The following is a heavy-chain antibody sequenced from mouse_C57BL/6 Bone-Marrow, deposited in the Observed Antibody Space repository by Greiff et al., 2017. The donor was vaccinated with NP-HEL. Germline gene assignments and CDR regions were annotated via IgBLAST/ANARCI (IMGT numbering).Heavy chain of an antibody. CDR3: ARSGFLAY. CDR1: GYAFSSYW. CDR2: IYPGDGDT. Sequence: QVQLKESGAELVKPGASVKISCKASGYAFSSYWMNWVKQRPGKGLEWIGQIYPGDGDTNYNGKFKGKATLTADKSSSTAYMQLSSLTSEDSAVYFCARSGFLAYWGQGTLVTVSA. V-gene: IGHV1-80*01. J-gene: IGHJ3*01. D-gene: IGHD3-1*01.